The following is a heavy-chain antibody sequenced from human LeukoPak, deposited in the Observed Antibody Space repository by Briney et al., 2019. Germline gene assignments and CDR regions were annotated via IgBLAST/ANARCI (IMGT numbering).Heavy chain of an antibody. V-gene: IGHV4-61*02. Sequence: SQTLSLTCSVSGGSITSGRYYCTWIRQPAGKGLEWIGRLYTNDNTNYDPSLESRVSISVDTSKSQFYLQLTSVTAADTAVYFCARGVVTYDYYMDVWGKGITVIVSS. CDR3: ARGVVTYDYYMDV. CDR1: GGSITSGRYY. CDR2: LYTNDNT. J-gene: IGHJ6*03. D-gene: IGHD2-21*02.